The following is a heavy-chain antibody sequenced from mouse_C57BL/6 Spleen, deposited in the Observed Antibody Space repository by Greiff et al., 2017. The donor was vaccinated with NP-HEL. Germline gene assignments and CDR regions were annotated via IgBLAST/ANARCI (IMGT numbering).Heavy chain of an antibody. CDR2: IHPSDSDT. V-gene: IGHV1-74*01. J-gene: IGHJ3*01. CDR1: GYTFTSYW. Sequence: QVQLKQPGAELVKPGASVKVSCKASGYTFTSYWMHWVKQRPGQGLEWIGRIHPSDSDTNYNQKFKGKATLTVDKSSSTAYMQLSSLTSEDSAVYYCAIFYDGSSYFTWFAYWGQGTLVTVSA. D-gene: IGHD1-1*01. CDR3: AIFYDGSSYFTWFAY.